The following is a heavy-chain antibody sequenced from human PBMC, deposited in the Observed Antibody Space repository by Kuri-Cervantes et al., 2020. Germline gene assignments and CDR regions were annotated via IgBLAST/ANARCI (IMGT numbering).Heavy chain of an antibody. Sequence: GESLKISCAASGFTFSTYWMHWVRQAPGKGLEWVSAISGSGGSTYYADSVKGRFTISRDNSKNTLYLQMNSLRAEDTAVYYCARGWSGYGPFDYWGQGTLVTVSS. CDR2: ISGSGGST. CDR3: ARGWSGYGPFDY. D-gene: IGHD5-12*01. V-gene: IGHV3-23*01. J-gene: IGHJ4*02. CDR1: GFTFSTYW.